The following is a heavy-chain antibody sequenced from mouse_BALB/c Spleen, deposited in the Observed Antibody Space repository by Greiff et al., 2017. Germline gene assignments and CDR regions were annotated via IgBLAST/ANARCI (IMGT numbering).Heavy chain of an antibody. V-gene: IGHV1-80*01. D-gene: IGHD2-3*01. CDR1: GYAFSSYW. Sequence: QVQLQQSGAELVRPGSSVKISCKASGYAFSSYWMNWVKQRPGQGLEWIGQIYPGDGDTNYNGKFKGKATLTADKSSSTAYMQLSSLTSEDSAVYFCARSEDDGYYAGFMDYWGQGTSVTVSS. CDR2: IYPGDGDT. CDR3: ARSEDDGYYAGFMDY. J-gene: IGHJ4*01.